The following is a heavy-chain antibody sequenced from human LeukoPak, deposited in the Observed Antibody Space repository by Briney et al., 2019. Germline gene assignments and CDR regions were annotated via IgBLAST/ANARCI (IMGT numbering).Heavy chain of an antibody. V-gene: IGHV3-73*01. Sequence: GGSLRLSCAASGFTFSGSAMHWVRQASGKGLEWVGRIRSKANCYATAYAASVKGRFTISRDDPKNTAYLQMNSLKTEDTAVYYCTRPIVGATVFDIWGQGTMVTVSS. CDR2: IRSKANCYAT. D-gene: IGHD1-26*01. CDR3: TRPIVGATVFDI. CDR1: GFTFSGSA. J-gene: IGHJ3*02.